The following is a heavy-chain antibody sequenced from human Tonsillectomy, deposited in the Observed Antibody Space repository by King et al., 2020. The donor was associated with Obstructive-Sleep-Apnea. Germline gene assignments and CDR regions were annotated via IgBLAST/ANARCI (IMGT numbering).Heavy chain of an antibody. V-gene: IGHV4-34*01. D-gene: IGHD5-18*01. CDR2: INHSGST. CDR3: ARGLEGRGYSYGWKSSSMRGLDY. Sequence: VQLQQWGAGLLKPSETLSLTCAVYGGSFSGYYWSWIRQPPEKGLEWIGEINHSGSTNYNPSLKSRVTISVDTSKNQFSLKLSSVTAADTAVYYCARGLEGRGYSYGWKSSSMRGLDYWGQGTLVTVSS. CDR1: GGSFSGYY. J-gene: IGHJ4*02.